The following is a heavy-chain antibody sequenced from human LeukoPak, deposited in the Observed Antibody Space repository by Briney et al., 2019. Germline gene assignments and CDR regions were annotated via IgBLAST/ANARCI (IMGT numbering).Heavy chain of an antibody. CDR2: INPSDGTP. Sequence: GASVKVSCKSSGYTFTKSDYIHWVRQAPGQGLEWMGIINPSDGTPFYAQKFQGRVTLTRDTSTNTVFMELSSLRSDDTAVFYCARGPTDMDFDYWGQGSLVTVSS. J-gene: IGHJ4*02. CDR3: ARGPTDMDFDY. CDR1: GYTFTKSDY. V-gene: IGHV1-46*01.